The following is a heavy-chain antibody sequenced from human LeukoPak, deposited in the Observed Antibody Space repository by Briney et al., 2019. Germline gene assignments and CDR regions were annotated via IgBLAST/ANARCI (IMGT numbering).Heavy chain of an antibody. J-gene: IGHJ2*01. D-gene: IGHD2-2*01. CDR1: GGSFSGYY. Sequence: PSETLSLTCAVYGGSFSGYYWSWIRQPPGKGLEWIGEINHSGSTNYNPSLKSRVTISVDTSKNQISLKLSSVTAADTALYYCARSTSKWYFDLWGRGTLVTVSS. CDR3: ARSTSKWYFDL. V-gene: IGHV4-34*01. CDR2: INHSGST.